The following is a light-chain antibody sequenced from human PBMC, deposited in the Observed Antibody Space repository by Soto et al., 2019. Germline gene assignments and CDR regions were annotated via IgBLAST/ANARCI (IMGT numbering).Light chain of an antibody. Sequence: QSALTQPASVSGSPGQSITISCTGTSSDVGGYNYVSWYQQHPGKAPKLMIYDVSNRPSGVSNRFSGSKSGNTASLTISGLQAEDEADYYCSSDTTSITPFVFGTGTKV. CDR1: SSDVGGYNY. J-gene: IGLJ1*01. V-gene: IGLV2-14*01. CDR3: SSDTTSITPFV. CDR2: DVS.